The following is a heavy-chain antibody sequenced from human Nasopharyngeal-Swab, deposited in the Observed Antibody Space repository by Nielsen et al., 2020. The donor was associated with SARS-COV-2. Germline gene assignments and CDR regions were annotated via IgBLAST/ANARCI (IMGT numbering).Heavy chain of an antibody. CDR2: LYSGGTA. V-gene: IGHV3-66*01. Sequence: GGSLRLSCAASEFSVSSNYMNWVRKAPGKGLEWVSVLYSGGTAYYADSVKGRFTTSRDNSKNMLYLQMNSLRAEDTAVYYCASSYYPGSGTSYGMDVWGHGTTVTVSS. D-gene: IGHD3-10*01. CDR3: ASSYYPGSGTSYGMDV. CDR1: EFSVSSNY. J-gene: IGHJ6*02.